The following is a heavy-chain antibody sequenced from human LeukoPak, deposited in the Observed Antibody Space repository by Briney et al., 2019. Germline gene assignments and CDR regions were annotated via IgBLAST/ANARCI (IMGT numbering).Heavy chain of an antibody. J-gene: IGHJ3*02. D-gene: IGHD5-12*01. CDR1: GFTFSDHY. Sequence: GGSLRLSCAASGFTFSDHYMDWVRQAPGKGLEWVGRTRNKANSYTTEYAASVKGRFTISRDDSKNSLYLQMNSLKIEDTALYHCTRGYSGASVYAFDIWGQGTMVTVSS. CDR3: TRGYSGASVYAFDI. V-gene: IGHV3-72*01. CDR2: TRNKANSYTT.